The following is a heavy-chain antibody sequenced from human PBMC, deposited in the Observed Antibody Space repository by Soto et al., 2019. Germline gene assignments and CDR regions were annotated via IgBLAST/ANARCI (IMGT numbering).Heavy chain of an antibody. D-gene: IGHD4-17*01. Sequence: SETLSLTCTVSGGSISSSSYYWGWIRQPPGKGLEWIGHIYYRGSTNYNPSLQSRATISIDTSKNQFSLKLSSVIAADAAVYYCARDPTTVTTAAFYYYGMDVWGQGTTVTVSS. CDR2: IYYRGST. CDR1: GGSISSSSYY. J-gene: IGHJ6*02. CDR3: ARDPTTVTTAAFYYYGMDV. V-gene: IGHV4-39*07.